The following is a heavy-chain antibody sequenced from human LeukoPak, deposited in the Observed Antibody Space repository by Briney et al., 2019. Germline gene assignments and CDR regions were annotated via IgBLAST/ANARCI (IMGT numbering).Heavy chain of an antibody. CDR2: IYYSGST. Sequence: SETLSLTCTVSGGSLSSYYWSWIRQPPGKGLEWIGYIYYSGSTNYNPSLKSQVTISIDTSKNQFSLKLSSVTAADTAVYYCARGGNYGDYSWFDPWGQGTPVTVSS. V-gene: IGHV4-59*01. D-gene: IGHD4-17*01. CDR1: GGSLSSYY. J-gene: IGHJ5*02. CDR3: ARGGNYGDYSWFDP.